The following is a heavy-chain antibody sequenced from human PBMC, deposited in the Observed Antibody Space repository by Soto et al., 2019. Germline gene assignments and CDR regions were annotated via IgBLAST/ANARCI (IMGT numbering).Heavy chain of an antibody. J-gene: IGHJ6*04. CDR3: ARGLLYCSGGSCYSGSDYYYCGMEV. CDR1: GYTFTSYA. D-gene: IGHD2-15*01. Sequence: ASVKVSCKASGYTFTSYAMHWVRQAPGQRLEWMGWINAGNGNTKYSQKFQGRVTITRDTSASTAYMELSSLRSEDTAVYYCARGLLYCSGGSCYSGSDYYYCGMEVWGKGTKVTVSS. CDR2: INAGNGNT. V-gene: IGHV1-3*01.